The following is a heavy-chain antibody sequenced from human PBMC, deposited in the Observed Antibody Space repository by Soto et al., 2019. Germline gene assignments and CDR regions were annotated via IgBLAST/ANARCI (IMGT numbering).Heavy chain of an antibody. CDR1: GGSFSGYH. CDR2: INPSGSI. J-gene: IGHJ4*02. V-gene: IGHV4-34*01. CDR3: ATFVGETTVTRGSPRDY. D-gene: IGHD3-10*01. Sequence: VQLQQWGAGLLKPSETLSLTCAVYGGSFSGYHWSWFRQPPGKGLEWIGEINPSGSINYNPSLKSRVTISVDTSKNQFSLDLSSVTAADTALYYCATFVGETTVTRGSPRDYWGQGTLVTVSS.